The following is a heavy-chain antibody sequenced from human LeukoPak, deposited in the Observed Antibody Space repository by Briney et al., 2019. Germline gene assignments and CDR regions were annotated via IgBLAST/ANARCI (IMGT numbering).Heavy chain of an antibody. CDR1: GFTFNYFA. CDR2: MSVSGADT. CDR3: ARARNPMTSLDY. J-gene: IGHJ4*02. Sequence: RGSLRLSCAASGFTFNYFAMTWVRQAPGKGLEWVSIMSVSGADTHYAASVKGRFTISRDNSKNTLSLQMTGLRAEDTAVYYCARARNPMTSLDYWGQGTLVTVSS. D-gene: IGHD3-22*01. V-gene: IGHV3-23*01.